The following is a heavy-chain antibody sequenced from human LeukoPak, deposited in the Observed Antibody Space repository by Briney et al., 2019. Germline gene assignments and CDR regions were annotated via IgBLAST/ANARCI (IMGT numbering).Heavy chain of an antibody. CDR3: ARDSPILRGVTGY. V-gene: IGHV3-48*03. D-gene: IGHD3-10*01. CDR2: ISSSGSTI. Sequence: GGSLRLSCAGSGFTFSTYEMNWVRQAPGKGLEWVSYISSSGSTIYYADSVKGRFTVSRDNAKNSLYLQMNSLRVEGTAVYYCARDSPILRGVTGYWGQGTLVIVSS. CDR1: GFTFSTYE. J-gene: IGHJ4*02.